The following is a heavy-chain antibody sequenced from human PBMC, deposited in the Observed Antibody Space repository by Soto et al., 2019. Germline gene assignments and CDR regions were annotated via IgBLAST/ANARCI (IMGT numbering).Heavy chain of an antibody. CDR1: GGSISSYY. D-gene: IGHD6-13*01. Sequence: QVQLQESGPGLVKPSETLSLTCTVSGGSISSYYWSWIRQPPGKGLEWIGYIYYSGSTNYNPSLKSQVTISVDTSKNQFSLKLSSVTAADTAVYYCARHDVAAAGYYYYYMDVWGKGTTVTVSS. J-gene: IGHJ6*03. CDR3: ARHDVAAAGYYYYYMDV. CDR2: IYYSGST. V-gene: IGHV4-59*08.